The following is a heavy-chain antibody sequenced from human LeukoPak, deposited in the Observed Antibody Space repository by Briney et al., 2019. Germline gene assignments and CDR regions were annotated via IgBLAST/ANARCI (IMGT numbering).Heavy chain of an antibody. CDR2: ISYDGSNK. CDR1: GLTFSSYG. V-gene: IGHV3-30*18. CDR3: AKDDASFQLYSYYGMDV. Sequence: GGSLRLSCAASGLTFSSYGMHWVRQAPGKGLEWVAVISYDGSNKYYADSVKGRFTISRDNSKNTLYLQMNSLRAEDTAVYYCAKDDASFQLYSYYGMDVWGQGTTVTVSS. D-gene: IGHD3-10*01. J-gene: IGHJ6*02.